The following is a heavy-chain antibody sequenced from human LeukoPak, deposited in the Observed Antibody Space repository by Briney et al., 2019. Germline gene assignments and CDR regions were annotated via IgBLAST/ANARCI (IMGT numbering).Heavy chain of an antibody. V-gene: IGHV3-21*03. Sequence: PGGSLRLSCAASGFTFSSYSMNWVRQAPGKGLEWVSSISSSSSYIYYADSVKGRFTISRDNSKNTLYLQMNSLKTEDTAVYYCTTEVRITMVRGVIITDNYWGQGTLVTVSS. CDR2: ISSSSSYI. CDR1: GFTFSSYS. CDR3: TTEVRITMVRGVIITDNY. D-gene: IGHD3-10*01. J-gene: IGHJ4*02.